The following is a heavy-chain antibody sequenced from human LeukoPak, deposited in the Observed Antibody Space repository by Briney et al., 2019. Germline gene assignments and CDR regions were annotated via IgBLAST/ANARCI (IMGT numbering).Heavy chain of an antibody. CDR2: IYTSGST. V-gene: IGHV4-61*02. Sequence: SQTLSLTCTVSGGSISSGSYYWSWIRQPAGKGLEWIVRIYTSGSTNYNPSLKSRVTISVDTSKNQFSLKLSSVTAADTAVYYCARGANYYGSGSYSLYYYYMDAWGKGTTVTVSS. CDR1: GGSISSGSYY. D-gene: IGHD3-10*01. CDR3: ARGANYYGSGSYSLYYYYMDA. J-gene: IGHJ6*03.